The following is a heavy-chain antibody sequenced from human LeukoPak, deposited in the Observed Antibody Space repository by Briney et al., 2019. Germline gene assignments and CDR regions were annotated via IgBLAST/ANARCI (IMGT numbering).Heavy chain of an antibody. CDR3: VRPDIVTVPLGC. J-gene: IGHJ4*02. CDR2: INTDGSIT. V-gene: IGHV3-74*01. D-gene: IGHD2-2*01. Sequence: GGSLRLSCAASGFTFSSYWMHWVRQAPGKGLVWVSRINTDGSITDYADSVKGRFTISRDNAKNTLYLQVNSLRAEDTAIYYCVRPDIVTVPLGCWGQGTLVTVSP. CDR1: GFTFSSYW.